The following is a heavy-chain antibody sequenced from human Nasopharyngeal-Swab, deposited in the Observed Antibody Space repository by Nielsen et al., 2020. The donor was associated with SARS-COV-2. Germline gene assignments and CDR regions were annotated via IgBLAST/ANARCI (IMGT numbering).Heavy chain of an antibody. CDR3: ARDPAGQNWFDP. CDR2: INPNSGGT. V-gene: IGHV1-2*06. J-gene: IGHJ5*02. CDR1: GGTFSSYA. Sequence: ASVKVSCKASGGTFSSYAISWVRQAPGQGLEWMGRINPNSGGTNYAQKFQGRVTMTRDTSISTAYMELSRLRSDDTAVYYCARDPAGQNWFDPWGQGTLVTVSS.